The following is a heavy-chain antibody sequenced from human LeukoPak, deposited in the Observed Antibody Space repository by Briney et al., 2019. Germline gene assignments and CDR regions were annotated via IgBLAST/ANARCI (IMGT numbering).Heavy chain of an antibody. CDR1: GYTFTGYY. CDR2: ISAYNGNT. CDR3: ARGQLVHQCDY. V-gene: IGHV1-18*04. D-gene: IGHD6-13*01. J-gene: IGHJ4*02. Sequence: GASVKVSCKASGYTFTGYYMHWVRQVPGQGLEWMGWISAYNGNTNYAQKLQGRVTMTTDTSTSTAYMELRSLRSDDTAVYYCARGQLVHQCDYWGQGTLVTVSS.